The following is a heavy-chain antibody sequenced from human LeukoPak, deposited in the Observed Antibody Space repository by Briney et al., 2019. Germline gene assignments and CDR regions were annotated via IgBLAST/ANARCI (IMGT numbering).Heavy chain of an antibody. D-gene: IGHD3-3*01. CDR2: IYYTDST. J-gene: IGHJ4*02. CDR1: GASITIHY. Sequence: PSQTLSPTCTVSGASITIHYCTWIRQPPGKGLEWIGSIYYTDSTTYNPSLKSRATMSVDASKNQFSLNLSSVTAADTAVYYCARDSEWLLSLGYFDCWGQGTLVTVSS. V-gene: IGHV4-59*11. CDR3: ARDSEWLLSLGYFDC.